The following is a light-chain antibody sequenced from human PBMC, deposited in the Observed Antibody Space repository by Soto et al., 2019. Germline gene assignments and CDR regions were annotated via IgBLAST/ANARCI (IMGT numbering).Light chain of an antibody. CDR1: QAIGSW. CDR3: QQYQTYSWT. J-gene: IGKJ1*01. CDR2: DAS. Sequence: DIQMTQSPSTLSASVGDRVTISCRASQAIGSWLAWYQQHPGEAPKLLIFDASTLESGVPSRFSGSGSGTKFTLTISSLQPDDFATYYCQQYQTYSWTFGQGTKVDIK. V-gene: IGKV1-5*01.